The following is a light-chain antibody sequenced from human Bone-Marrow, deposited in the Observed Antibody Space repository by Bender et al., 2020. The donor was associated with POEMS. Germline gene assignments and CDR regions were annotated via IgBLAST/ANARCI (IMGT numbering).Light chain of an antibody. J-gene: IGLJ2*01. CDR2: QDT. Sequence: SYEVTQPPSVSVSPGQTASITCSGDDLGDKYVAWYQQKPGQSPVLVIYQDTKRPSGIPERFSGSNSGNTATLTISGTQAMDEAHYYCQAWGTYSMIFRGETKFTVL. CDR1: DLGDKY. CDR3: QAWGTYSMI. V-gene: IGLV3-1*01.